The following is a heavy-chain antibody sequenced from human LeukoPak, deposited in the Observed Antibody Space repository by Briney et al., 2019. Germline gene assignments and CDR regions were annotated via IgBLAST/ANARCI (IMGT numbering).Heavy chain of an antibody. CDR3: TTVGRFCSSTSCYTYGMDV. Sequence: PGGSLRLSCAASGFTFSNAWMSWVRPAPGKGLEWVGRIKSKTDGGTTDYAAPVKGRFTISRDDSKNTLYLQMNSLKTEGSAVYYCTTVGRFCSSTSCYTYGMDVWGQGTTVTVSS. J-gene: IGHJ6*02. CDR2: IKSKTDGGTT. V-gene: IGHV3-15*01. D-gene: IGHD2-2*02. CDR1: GFTFSNAW.